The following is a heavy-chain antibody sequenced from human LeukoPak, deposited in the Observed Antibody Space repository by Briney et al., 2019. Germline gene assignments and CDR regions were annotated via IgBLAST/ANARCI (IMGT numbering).Heavy chain of an antibody. J-gene: IGHJ1*01. D-gene: IGHD3-22*01. Sequence: SGGSLRLSCAASGFTFSSYATSWVGKPPGRGLDWVSVSSVSDGSTDYAGSVKGRCTFSRDNSKNTLSLQMNSLRAEDRAVYHCATSGEAMIAVVLVERWRQGTLV. CDR2: SSVSDGST. CDR3: ATSGEAMIAVVLVER. CDR1: GFTFSSYA. V-gene: IGHV3-23*01.